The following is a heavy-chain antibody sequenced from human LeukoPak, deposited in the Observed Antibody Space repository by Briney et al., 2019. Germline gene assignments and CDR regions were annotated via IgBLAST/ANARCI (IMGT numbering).Heavy chain of an antibody. J-gene: IGHJ5*02. V-gene: IGHV3-11*05. Sequence: PGGPLRLSCAASGFTFSDYYMSWIRQAPGKGLEWVSYISSSSSYTNYADSVKGRFTISRDNAKNSLYLQMNSLRAEDTAVYYCARDLDMTTVTAGAGNWFDPWGQGTLVTVSS. D-gene: IGHD4-17*01. CDR1: GFTFSDYY. CDR3: ARDLDMTTVTAGAGNWFDP. CDR2: ISSSSSYT.